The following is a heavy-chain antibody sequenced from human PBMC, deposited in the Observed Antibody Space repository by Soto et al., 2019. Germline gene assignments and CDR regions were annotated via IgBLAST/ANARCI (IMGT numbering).Heavy chain of an antibody. CDR1: GFTFTSSA. V-gene: IGHV1-58*02. J-gene: IGHJ6*03. Sequence: GPPVKVSCKASGFTFTSSAMQWVRQARGQRLEWIGWIVVGSGNTNYAQKFQERVTITRDMSTSTAYMELSSLRSEDTAVYYCAADRYCSGGSCYNYMDVWGKGTTVTVSS. D-gene: IGHD2-15*01. CDR2: IVVGSGNT. CDR3: AADRYCSGGSCYNYMDV.